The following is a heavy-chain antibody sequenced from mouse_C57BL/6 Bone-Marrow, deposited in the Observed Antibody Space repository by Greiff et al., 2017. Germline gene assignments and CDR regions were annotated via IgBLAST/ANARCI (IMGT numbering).Heavy chain of an antibody. CDR1: GYTFTSYD. V-gene: IGHV1-85*01. J-gene: IGHJ1*03. Sequence: VQLQQSGPELVKPGASVKLSCKASGYTFTSYDINCVKQRPGQGLEWIGWIYPRDCSTKYNEKFKGKATLTVDTSSSTAYMELHSLTSEDSAVYFCARLTTVVATGYFDVWGTGTTVTVSS. CDR2: IYPRDCST. D-gene: IGHD1-1*01. CDR3: ARLTTVVATGYFDV.